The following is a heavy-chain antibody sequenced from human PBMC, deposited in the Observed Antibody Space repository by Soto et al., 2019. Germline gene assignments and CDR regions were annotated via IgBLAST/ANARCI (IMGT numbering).Heavy chain of an antibody. J-gene: IGHJ5*02. D-gene: IGHD5-18*01. CDR1: GFTFSSHG. V-gene: IGHV3-30*18. Sequence: QVQLVESGGGVVQPGRSLRLSCAASGFTFSSHGMHWVRQAPGKGLEWVAVISYDGSNKYYADSVKGRFTISRDNSKNTLYLQMNSLRAEDTAVYYCAKEGRYSYVYNWFDPWGQGTLVTVSS. CDR3: AKEGRYSYVYNWFDP. CDR2: ISYDGSNK.